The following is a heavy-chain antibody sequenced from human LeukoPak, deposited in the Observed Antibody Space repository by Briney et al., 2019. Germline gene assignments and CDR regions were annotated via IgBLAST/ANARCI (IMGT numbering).Heavy chain of an antibody. D-gene: IGHD3-10*01. J-gene: IGHJ6*02. V-gene: IGHV3-66*01. CDR1: GFTVSSNY. CDR2: IYSGGST. Sequence: PGRSLRLSRAASGFTVSSNYMSWVSQAPGKGLEWVSVIYSGGSTYYADSVKGRFTISRDNSKNTLYLQMNSLRAEDTAVYYCARDRSGSYRGMDVWGQGTTVTVSS. CDR3: ARDRSGSYRGMDV.